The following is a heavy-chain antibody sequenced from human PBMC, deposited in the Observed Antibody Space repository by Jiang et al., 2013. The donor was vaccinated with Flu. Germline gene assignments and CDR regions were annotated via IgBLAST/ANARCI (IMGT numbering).Heavy chain of an antibody. CDR1: GLSTQRSYDG. J-gene: IGHJ4*02. V-gene: IGHV2-26*01. CDR2: LFEWRK. Sequence: KPTQTLTLTCTVSGLSTQRSYDGCGLDPSAPREGPGVGCTHLFEWRKSYSTSLRRRLSISKDTSKSQVLLTMTNMDRGDTATYYCSRMRYECGGDCYWTFDSWGQGTLVSVSA. CDR3: SRMRYECGGDCYWTFDS. D-gene: IGHD2-21*02.